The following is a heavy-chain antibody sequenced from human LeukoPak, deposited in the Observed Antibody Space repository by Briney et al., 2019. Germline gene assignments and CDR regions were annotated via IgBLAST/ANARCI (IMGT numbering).Heavy chain of an antibody. D-gene: IGHD3-22*01. CDR2: ISGSGGST. Sequence: GGSLRLSCAASGFTFSSYAMSWVRQAPGKGLEWVSAISGSGGSTYYADSVKGRFTISRDNSKNTLYLQVNSLRAEDTAVYYCAKSGHYDSSGYYYVATSSPFDYWGQGTLVTVSS. V-gene: IGHV3-23*01. J-gene: IGHJ4*02. CDR3: AKSGHYDSSGYYYVATSSPFDY. CDR1: GFTFSSYA.